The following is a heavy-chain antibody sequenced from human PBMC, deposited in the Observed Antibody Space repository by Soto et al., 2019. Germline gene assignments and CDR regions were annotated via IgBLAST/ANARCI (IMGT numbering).Heavy chain of an antibody. D-gene: IGHD4-17*01. CDR1: GFTVSSNY. CDR3: AKGPLRFPDYGDYADYSYGMDV. Sequence: GGSLRLSCAASGFTVSSNYMSWVRQAPGKGLEWISIIYSAGNTYYADSVKGRFTISRDNSKNTLYLQMNSLRAEDTAVYYCAKGPLRFPDYGDYADYSYGMDVWGQGTTVTVS. V-gene: IGHV3-66*01. J-gene: IGHJ6*02. CDR2: IYSAGNT.